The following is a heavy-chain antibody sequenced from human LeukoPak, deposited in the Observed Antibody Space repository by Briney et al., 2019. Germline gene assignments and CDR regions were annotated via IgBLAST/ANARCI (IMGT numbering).Heavy chain of an antibody. V-gene: IGHV4-59*02. D-gene: IGHD2/OR15-2a*01. Sequence: SETLSLTCVVSVASVSTSHWDWIRQLPGKGLEWIGCLSYTGKTDYNPSLASRVTISLGPSKNQVSLKLRSVTAADTAVYYCSEGYFEPFDHWGQGTLVTVSS. J-gene: IGHJ4*02. CDR2: LSYTGKT. CDR3: SEGYFEPFDH. CDR1: VASVSTSH.